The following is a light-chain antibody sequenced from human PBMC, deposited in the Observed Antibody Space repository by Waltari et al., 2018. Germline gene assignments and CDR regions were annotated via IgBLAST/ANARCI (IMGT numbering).Light chain of an antibody. CDR2: KAS. Sequence: DIQMTQSPSTLSASVGDRVTVTCRATQNIGNWLAWYQQKLGKAPKLLINKASSLESGVPSRFSGSGSGTEFTLTINSLQPDDFATYFCQQYNSYPMPFGQGTRLEIK. J-gene: IGKJ5*01. CDR3: QQYNSYPMP. CDR1: QNIGNW. V-gene: IGKV1-5*03.